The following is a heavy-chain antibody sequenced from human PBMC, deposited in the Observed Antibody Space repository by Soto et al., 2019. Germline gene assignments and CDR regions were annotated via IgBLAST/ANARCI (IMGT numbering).Heavy chain of an antibody. CDR2: IYPGDSDT. Sequence: EALKISCKGSGYTFTNYWIGWVRQMPGKGLEWMGIIYPGDSDTKYNPSFQGQVTISADKSITTTYLQWSSLKASDTAIYYCAASIFYYGMDVWGQGTTVTVSS. V-gene: IGHV5-51*01. CDR1: GYTFTNYW. CDR3: AASIFYYGMDV. J-gene: IGHJ6*02.